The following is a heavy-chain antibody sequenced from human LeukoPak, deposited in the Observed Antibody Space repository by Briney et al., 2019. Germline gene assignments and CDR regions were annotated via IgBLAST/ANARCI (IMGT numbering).Heavy chain of an antibody. CDR3: ARIEYSSGWYPS. CDR1: GYTLTGYY. CDR2: INPNSGGT. J-gene: IGHJ5*02. V-gene: IGHV1-2*02. Sequence: ASVKVSCKASGYTLTGYYMHWVRQAPGQGLEWMGWINPNSGGTNYAQKFQGRVTMTRDTSISTAYMELSRLRSDDTAVYYCARIEYSSGWYPSWGQGTLVTVSS. D-gene: IGHD6-19*01.